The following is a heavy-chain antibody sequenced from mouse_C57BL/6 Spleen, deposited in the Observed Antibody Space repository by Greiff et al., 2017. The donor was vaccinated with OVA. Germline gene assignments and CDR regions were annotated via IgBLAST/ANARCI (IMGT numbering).Heavy chain of an antibody. CDR2: IYPGDGDT. D-gene: IGHD3-2*02. J-gene: IGHJ2*01. Sequence: QVQLQQSGPELVKPGASVKISCKASGYAFSSSWMNWVKQRPGKGLEWIGRIYPGDGDTNYNGKFKGKATLTADKSSSTAYMQLSSLTSEDSAVYFCARSGAQATSDYWGQGTTLTVSS. CDR1: GYAFSSSW. V-gene: IGHV1-82*01. CDR3: ARSGAQATSDY.